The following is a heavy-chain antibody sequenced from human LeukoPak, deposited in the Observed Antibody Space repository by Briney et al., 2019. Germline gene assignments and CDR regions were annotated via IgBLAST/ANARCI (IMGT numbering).Heavy chain of an antibody. V-gene: IGHV1-18*01. CDR3: ASRLWEITMVRGAREDDAFDI. CDR1: GYTFTSYG. Sequence: ASVKVSYKASGYTFTSYGISWVQQAPGQGLEWMGWISAYNGNTNYAQKLQGRVTMTTDTSTSTAYMELRSLRSDDTAVYYCASRLWEITMVRGAREDDAFDIWGQGTMVTVSS. CDR2: ISAYNGNT. J-gene: IGHJ3*02. D-gene: IGHD3-10*01.